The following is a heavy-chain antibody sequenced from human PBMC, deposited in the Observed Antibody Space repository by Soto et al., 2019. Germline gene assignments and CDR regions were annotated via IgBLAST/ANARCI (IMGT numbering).Heavy chain of an antibody. CDR1: GFNFSSYS. CDR2: IKREACEI. Sequence: GGALRLSRAPSGFNFSSYSMSWGHQAPGEGLEGVSNIKREACEIYYVVYVVGRLIIARENAKTSLYLQMNSLRAEDTAVYYSARERVYGPLLYYYYYGMDVWGQGATVTVSS. V-gene: IGHV3-7*01. D-gene: IGHD2-8*01. J-gene: IGHJ6*02. CDR3: ARERVYGPLLYYYYYGMDV.